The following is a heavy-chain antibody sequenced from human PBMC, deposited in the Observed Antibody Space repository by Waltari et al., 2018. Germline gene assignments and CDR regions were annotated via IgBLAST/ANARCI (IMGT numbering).Heavy chain of an antibody. D-gene: IGHD2-15*01. J-gene: IGHJ4*02. Sequence: EVQLVESGGDLVQPGGSLRLSCAASGFTFSSYWMHWVRQAPGEGRVWFARNKSDGTYKEYADSVKGRFTIARDSDKNTLYLQMDSLRAEDTAVYYCARWYCSGGGDCRSGLDSWGQGTLVTVSS. CDR1: GFTFSSYW. CDR2: NKSDGTYK. CDR3: ARWYCSGGGDCRSGLDS. V-gene: IGHV3-74*03.